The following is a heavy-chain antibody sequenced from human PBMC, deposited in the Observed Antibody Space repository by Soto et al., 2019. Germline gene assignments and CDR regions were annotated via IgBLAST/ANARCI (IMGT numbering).Heavy chain of an antibody. D-gene: IGHD2-15*01. CDR2: IIPILGIA. Sequence: QVQLVQSGAEVQKPGSSVKVSCKASGGTFSSYTISWVRQAPGQGLEWMGRIIPILGIANYAQKFQGRVTITADKSTSTAYMELSSLRSEDTAVYYCAREGGSFYYYYMDVWGKGTTVTVSS. CDR3: AREGGSFYYYYMDV. V-gene: IGHV1-69*08. J-gene: IGHJ6*03. CDR1: GGTFSSYT.